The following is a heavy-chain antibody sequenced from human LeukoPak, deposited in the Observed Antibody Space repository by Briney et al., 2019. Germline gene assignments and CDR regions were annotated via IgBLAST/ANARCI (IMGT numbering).Heavy chain of an antibody. D-gene: IGHD3-22*01. CDR1: GGTFSSYA. J-gene: IGHJ4*02. CDR2: IIPIFGTA. Sequence: SVTVSCKASGGTFSSYAISWVRQAPGQGLEWMGGIIPIFGTANYAQKFQGRVTITADESTSTAYMELSSLRSEDTAVYYCARHHYYDSSGYHAFDYWGQGTLVTVSS. CDR3: ARHHYYDSSGYHAFDY. V-gene: IGHV1-69*13.